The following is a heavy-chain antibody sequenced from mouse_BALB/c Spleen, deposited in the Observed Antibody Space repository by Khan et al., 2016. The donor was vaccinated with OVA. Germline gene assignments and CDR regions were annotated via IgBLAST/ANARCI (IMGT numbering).Heavy chain of an antibody. CDR1: GFSLTDYG. V-gene: IGHV2-6-7*01. CDR3: ARELRLGGFAY. J-gene: IGHJ3*01. D-gene: IGHD1-2*01. Sequence: VELVESGPGLVAPSQSLSITCTVSGFSLTDYGVNWVRQPPGKGLEWLGMIWGDGSTDYNSAIKSRLSISKDNSTSQVFFKMNSLQPDDTAMYDCARELRLGGFAYWGQGTLVTVSA. CDR2: IWGDGST.